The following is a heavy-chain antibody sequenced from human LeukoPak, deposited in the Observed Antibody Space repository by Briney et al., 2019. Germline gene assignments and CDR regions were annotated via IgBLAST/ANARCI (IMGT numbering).Heavy chain of an antibody. D-gene: IGHD5-18*01. J-gene: IGHJ6*03. CDR1: GFTFSSYA. Sequence: GRSLRLSCAASGFTFSSYAMTWVRQAPGKGLEWVSSFSFNGESTYYADSAKGRFTISRDNSKNTLYLQMNSLRAEDTAVYYCAKGGYSNGRYYYYYMDVWGEGTTVTVSS. V-gene: IGHV3-23*01. CDR3: AKGGYSNGRYYYYYMDV. CDR2: FSFNGEST.